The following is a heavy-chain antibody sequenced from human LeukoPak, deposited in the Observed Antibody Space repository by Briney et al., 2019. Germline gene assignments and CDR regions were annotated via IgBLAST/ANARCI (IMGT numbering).Heavy chain of an antibody. CDR3: ARVQLGAFDI. CDR2: IYYSGST. CDR1: GGSISSYY. D-gene: IGHD5-24*01. V-gene: IGHV4-59*01. J-gene: IGHJ3*02. Sequence: SETLALTCTVSGGSISSYYWSWIRQPPGKGLEWIGYIYYSGSTNYNPSLKGRVTISVDTSKNQFSLKLSSVTAADTAVYYCARVQLGAFDIWGQGTMVTVSS.